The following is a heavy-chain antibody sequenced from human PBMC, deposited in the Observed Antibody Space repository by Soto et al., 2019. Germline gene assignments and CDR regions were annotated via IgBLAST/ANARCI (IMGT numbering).Heavy chain of an antibody. D-gene: IGHD4-17*01. J-gene: IGHJ4*02. Sequence: QVQLVESGGGVVQPGRSLRLSCAASGFTFSSYGMHWVRQAPGKGLEWVAVIWYDGSNKYYADSVKGRFTISRDNSKNTLYLQMNSLRAEDTAVYYCARGDYGAPPPDYWVQGTLVTVSS. CDR3: ARGDYGAPPPDY. CDR2: IWYDGSNK. V-gene: IGHV3-33*01. CDR1: GFTFSSYG.